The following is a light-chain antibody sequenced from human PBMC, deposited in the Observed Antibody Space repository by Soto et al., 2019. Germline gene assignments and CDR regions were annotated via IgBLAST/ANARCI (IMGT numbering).Light chain of an antibody. CDR3: QQYYRTPRT. V-gene: IGKV4-1*01. Sequence: DIVMTQSPDSLAVSLGERATINCKSSQSILYSSNNKNYLAWYQQKPGQPPNLLIYWASTRESGVTDRFSGSGSVTDFTLTISSLQAEDVAVYYCQQYYRTPRTFGQGTKVDIK. J-gene: IGKJ1*01. CDR2: WAS. CDR1: QSILYSSNNKNY.